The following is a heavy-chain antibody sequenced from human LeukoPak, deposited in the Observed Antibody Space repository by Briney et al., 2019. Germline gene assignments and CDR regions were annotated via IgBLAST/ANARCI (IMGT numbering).Heavy chain of an antibody. CDR1: GGSIGWDY. J-gene: IGHJ4*02. V-gene: IGHV4-4*07. D-gene: IGHD3-22*01. CDR2: IYKSGST. CDR3: AREEYFQDSNGYSYYFHS. Sequence: DTSSLTCTVSGGSIGWDYWSWIRQSAGKELEWIGRIYKSGSTNYNPSFRSRVTMSVDTSKNQFSLNVTSVTAADTAVYYCAREEYFQDSNGYSYYFHSWGQGSLVSVST.